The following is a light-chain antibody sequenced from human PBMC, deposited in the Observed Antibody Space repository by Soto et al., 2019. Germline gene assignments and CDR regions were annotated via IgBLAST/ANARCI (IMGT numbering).Light chain of an antibody. CDR1: QSISSY. CDR2: AAS. CDR3: QQSFITLT. V-gene: IGKV1-39*01. J-gene: IGKJ4*01. Sequence: IQMTQSPSSLSASVGNRVTITCRASQSISSYLNWYQLKPGKAPKLLIYAASSLQSGVPSRFSGSGSGTDFTLTITSLHPEDFATYYCQQSFITLTFGGGTKVEIE.